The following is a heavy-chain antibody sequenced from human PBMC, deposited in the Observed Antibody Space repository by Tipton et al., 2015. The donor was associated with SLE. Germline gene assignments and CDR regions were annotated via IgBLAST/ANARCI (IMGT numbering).Heavy chain of an antibody. CDR2: ISSEGVTT. CDR3: ARVISGYDGFDY. V-gene: IGHV3-11*01. CDR1: GGSISNYP. D-gene: IGHD5-12*01. J-gene: IGHJ4*02. Sequence: LSLTCTVSGGSISNYPWSWIRQAPGKGLEWVSYISSEGVTTYYADSVKGRFTIYRENAKNSLYQQMNSLRAEDTAVYFCARVISGYDGFDYWGQGTLVTVSS.